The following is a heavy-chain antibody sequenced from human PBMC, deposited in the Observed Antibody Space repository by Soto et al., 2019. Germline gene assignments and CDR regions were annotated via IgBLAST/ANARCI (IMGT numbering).Heavy chain of an antibody. CDR3: GRVSAAYYCGIDL. V-gene: IGHV4-4*02. CDR2: VSHSGST. D-gene: IGHD6-13*01. J-gene: IGHJ6*02. Sequence: QVQLQESGPGLVKPSGTLSLTCAVSGGSISSSYWWSWVRQPPGKGLERIGEVSHSGSTNYNTSLTSRITTSVVNSQHPFALEVTAVAAAATAGYYWGRVSAAYYCGIDLGGQGNTVTVSS. CDR1: GGSISSSYW.